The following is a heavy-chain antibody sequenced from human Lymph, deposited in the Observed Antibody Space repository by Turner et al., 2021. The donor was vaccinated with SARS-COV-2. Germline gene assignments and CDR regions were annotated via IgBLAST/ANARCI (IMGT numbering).Heavy chain of an antibody. D-gene: IGHD3-10*01. CDR1: GYTFTGYY. J-gene: IGHJ4*02. CDR2: SNPNSDVT. CDR3: SRSRDLQSMVRGVDPFDY. Sequence: VQLVQTGAEVKKPAALVKVACKASGYTFTGYYMNWVRQAPGQVLECMGWSNPNSDVTNYAQKFQGRVTMTRDTSISTAYMELSRLRSDDTAVYYCSRSRDLQSMVRGVDPFDYWGQGTLVTVSS. V-gene: IGHV1-2*02.